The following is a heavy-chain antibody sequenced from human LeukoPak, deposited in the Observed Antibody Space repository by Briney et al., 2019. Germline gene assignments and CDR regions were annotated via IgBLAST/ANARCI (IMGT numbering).Heavy chain of an antibody. D-gene: IGHD6-13*01. V-gene: IGHV4-38-2*02. CDR3: ARDIGGRIAAAGSYYYYYMDV. CDR1: GYSISSGYY. CDR2: IYHSGST. Sequence: SDTLSLICTVSGYSISSGYYWGWIRQPPGKGLEWIGSIYHSGSTYYNPSLKSRVTISVDTSKNQFSLKLSSVTAADTAVYYCARDIGGRIAAAGSYYYYYMDVWGKGTTVTVSS. J-gene: IGHJ6*03.